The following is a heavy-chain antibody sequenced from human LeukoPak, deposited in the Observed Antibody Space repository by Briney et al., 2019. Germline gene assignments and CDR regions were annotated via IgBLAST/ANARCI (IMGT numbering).Heavy chain of an antibody. Sequence: GGSLRLSCAASGFTFSSYAMHWVRQAPGKGLEWVAVISYDGSNKYYAGSVKGRFTISRDNSKNTLYLQMNSLRAEDTAVYYCARDGNYYDSSGYPSRWGQGTLVTVSS. D-gene: IGHD3-22*01. V-gene: IGHV3-30-3*01. CDR2: ISYDGSNK. CDR3: ARDGNYYDSSGYPSR. CDR1: GFTFSSYA. J-gene: IGHJ4*02.